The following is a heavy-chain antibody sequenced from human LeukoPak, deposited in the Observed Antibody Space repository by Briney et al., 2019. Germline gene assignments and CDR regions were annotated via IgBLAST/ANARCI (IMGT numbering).Heavy chain of an antibody. D-gene: IGHD5-18*01. V-gene: IGHV3-21*01. CDR3: ARESDTAMVFDY. J-gene: IGHJ4*02. CDR2: ISSSSSYI. CDR1: GFTFSSYS. Sequence: GGSLRLSCAAYGFTFSSYSMNWVRQAPGKGLEWVSSISSSSSYIYYADSVKGRFTISRDNAKNSLYLQMNSLRAEDTAVYYCARESDTAMVFDYWGQGTLVTVSS.